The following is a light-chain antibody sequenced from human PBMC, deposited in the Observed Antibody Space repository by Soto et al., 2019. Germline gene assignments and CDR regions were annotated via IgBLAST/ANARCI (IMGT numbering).Light chain of an antibody. CDR2: EVS. CDR1: SSDVGNYKY. Sequence: QSALTQSPSASGSPGQSVTISCTGTSSDVGNYKYVSWYQQHPGKAPKLMIYEVSKRPSGVPDRFSGSKSGNTAFLTVSGLQVEDEADYYCSSYAGSNLWVFGGGTQLTVL. V-gene: IGLV2-8*01. J-gene: IGLJ3*02. CDR3: SSYAGSNLWV.